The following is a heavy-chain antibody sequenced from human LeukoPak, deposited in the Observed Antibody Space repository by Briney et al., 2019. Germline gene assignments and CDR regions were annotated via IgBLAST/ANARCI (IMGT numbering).Heavy chain of an antibody. CDR2: MWYDGSIK. V-gene: IGHV3-33*02. CDR3: ARGRDGYNYYYYYYMDV. Sequence: GGSLRLSCAASGFTFSSYWMHWVRQAPGKGLEWLAIMWYDGSIKYYADSAKGRFTISRDNSKNTVFLQMNSLRAEDTAVYYCARGRDGYNYYYYYYMDVWGKGTTVTVSS. J-gene: IGHJ6*03. D-gene: IGHD5-24*01. CDR1: GFTFSSYW.